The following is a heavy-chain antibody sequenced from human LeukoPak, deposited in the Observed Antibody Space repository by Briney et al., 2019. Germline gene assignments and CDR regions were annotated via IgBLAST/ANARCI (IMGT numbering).Heavy chain of an antibody. CDR3: AKAGRGGAITMVRGVKGDYYYMDV. Sequence: GGSLRLSCAASGFIFSSYWMHWVRQAPGKGLVWVSRIKSDGSSTSYADSVKGRFTISRDNAKNTLYLQMNSLRAEDTAVYYCAKAGRGGAITMVRGVKGDYYYMDVWGKGTTVTTSS. CDR1: GFIFSSYW. J-gene: IGHJ6*03. CDR2: IKSDGSST. V-gene: IGHV3-74*01. D-gene: IGHD3-10*01.